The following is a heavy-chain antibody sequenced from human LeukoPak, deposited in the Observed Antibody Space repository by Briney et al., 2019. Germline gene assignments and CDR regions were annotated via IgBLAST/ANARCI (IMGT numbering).Heavy chain of an antibody. CDR2: IIPIFGTP. CDR1: GGTFRTYS. Sequence: VALVQVSCKASGGTFRTYSVTWVRQAPGQGLEWMGGIIPIFGTPNYTQKFQCRVKVTTDDATGTAYMELSSLMSEDTAIYYCARVDRYHFYLDVWGKGTPVTVSS. J-gene: IGHJ6*03. CDR3: ARVDRYHFYLDV. V-gene: IGHV1-69*05.